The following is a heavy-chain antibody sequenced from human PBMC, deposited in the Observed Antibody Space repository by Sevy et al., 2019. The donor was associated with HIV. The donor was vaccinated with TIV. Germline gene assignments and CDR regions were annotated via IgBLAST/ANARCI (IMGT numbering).Heavy chain of an antibody. CDR1: GGSISSYY. CDR2: IYYSGST. J-gene: IGHJ3*02. D-gene: IGHD3-22*01. V-gene: IGHV4-59*01. CDR3: ARDPLLYYYDSSGYPSGAFDI. Sequence: SETLSLTCTVSGGSISSYYWSWIRQPPGKGLEWIGYIYYSGSTNYNPSLKSRVTISVDTSKNHFSLKLSSVTAADTAVYYWARDPLLYYYDSSGYPSGAFDIWGQGTMVTVSS.